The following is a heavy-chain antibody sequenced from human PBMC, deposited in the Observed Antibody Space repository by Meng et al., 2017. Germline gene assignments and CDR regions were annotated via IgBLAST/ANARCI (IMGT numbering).Heavy chain of an antibody. CDR3: ARATYYYDSSGYDDY. CDR1: GGTFSSNA. Sequence: QVGLVQSGAEVKKPGSSVKVPCKASGGTFSSNAISWVRQAPGQGLEWMGGIIPIFGTANYAQKFQGRVTITADKSTSTAYMELSSLRSEDTAVYYCARATYYYDSSGYDDYWGQGTLVTVSS. V-gene: IGHV1-69*06. J-gene: IGHJ4*02. CDR2: IIPIFGTA. D-gene: IGHD3-22*01.